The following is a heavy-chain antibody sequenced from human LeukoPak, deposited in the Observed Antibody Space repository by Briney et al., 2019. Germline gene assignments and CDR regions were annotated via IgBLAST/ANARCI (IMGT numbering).Heavy chain of an antibody. D-gene: IGHD2-15*01. CDR1: GYSFTNYW. CDR2: IFPGDSDT. CDR3: ARRGAGYCSGFSCYYFDY. J-gene: IGHJ4*02. V-gene: IGHV5-51*01. Sequence: GEPLKISCKGSGYSFTNYWIGWVRQLPGKGLGWMGIIFPGDSDTRYSPSLQGQVTISADKSISTAYLQWSSLKASDTAMYYCARRGAGYCSGFSCYYFDYWGQGTLVTVSS.